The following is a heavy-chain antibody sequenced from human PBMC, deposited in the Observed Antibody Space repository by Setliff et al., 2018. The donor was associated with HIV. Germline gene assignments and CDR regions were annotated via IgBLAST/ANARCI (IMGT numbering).Heavy chain of an antibody. CDR3: ARGKIVVVPAAMRPFDY. CDR2: INSDGSST. V-gene: IGHV3-74*01. J-gene: IGHJ4*02. D-gene: IGHD2-2*01. Sequence: GGSLRLSCAASGFTFSSYWMHWVRQAPGKGLVWVSRINSDGSSTSYADSVKGRFTISRDNAKNTLYLQMNSLRAEDTAVYYCARGKIVVVPAAMRPFDYWGQGTLVTVS. CDR1: GFTFSSYW.